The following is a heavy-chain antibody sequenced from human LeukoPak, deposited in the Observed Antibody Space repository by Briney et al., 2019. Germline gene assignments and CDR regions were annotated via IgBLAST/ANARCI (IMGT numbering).Heavy chain of an antibody. CDR2: IYYTGTT. D-gene: IGHD5-24*01. CDR3: ARSRGGGYNYFYMDV. CDR1: GASINSYF. J-gene: IGHJ6*03. V-gene: IGHV4-59*01. Sequence: SEALSLTCSVSGASINSYFWNWVRQAPGKGLEWLGYIYYTGTTDYNPSLKSRVTISVDMPKNQYSLNLRSVTAAHTAVYYCARSRGGGYNYFYMDVWGKGTTVTVSS.